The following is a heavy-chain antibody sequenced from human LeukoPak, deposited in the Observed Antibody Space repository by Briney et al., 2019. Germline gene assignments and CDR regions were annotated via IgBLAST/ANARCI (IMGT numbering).Heavy chain of an antibody. CDR1: GYTFTSYD. Sequence: GASVKVSCTASGYTFTSYDINWVRQATGHGLEWMGWMNPNSGNTGYAQKVQGRVTMTRNTSISTAYMELSSLRSEDTAVYYCATTRSGSYFYHGMDVWGQGTTVTVSS. D-gene: IGHD3-10*01. CDR2: MNPNSGNT. J-gene: IGHJ6*02. V-gene: IGHV1-8*01. CDR3: ATTRSGSYFYHGMDV.